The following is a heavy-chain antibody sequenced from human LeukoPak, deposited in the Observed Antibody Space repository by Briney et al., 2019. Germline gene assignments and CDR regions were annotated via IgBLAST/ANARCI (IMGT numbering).Heavy chain of an antibody. CDR1: GGSNSSNNW. CDR2: IYHDGST. V-gene: IGHV4-4*02. CDR3: ARDRGGYTYSHDY. D-gene: IGHD5-18*01. Sequence: SETLSLTCAVSGGSNSSNNWWIWVRQSPEKGLEWIGEIYHDGSTNYNSSLKSRVTISMDKSKNQLFLKLNFVTPADTAVYYWARDRGGYTYSHDYWGQGTLVTVSS. J-gene: IGHJ4*02.